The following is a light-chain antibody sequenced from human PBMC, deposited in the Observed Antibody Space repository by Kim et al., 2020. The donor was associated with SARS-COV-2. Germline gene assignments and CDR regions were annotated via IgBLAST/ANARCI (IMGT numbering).Light chain of an antibody. J-gene: IGKJ4*01. CDR3: QQRSNWPPVT. CDR1: QSVSSY. V-gene: IGKV3-11*01. Sequence: EIVLTQSPATLSLSPGERATLSCRASQSVSSYLAWYQQKPGQAPRLLIYDASNRATGIPVRFSGSGSGTDFPLTISSLEPEDFAVYYCQQRSNWPPVTFGGGTKVDIK. CDR2: DAS.